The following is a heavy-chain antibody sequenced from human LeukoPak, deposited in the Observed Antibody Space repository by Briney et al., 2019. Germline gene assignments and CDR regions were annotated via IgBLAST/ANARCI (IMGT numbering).Heavy chain of an antibody. J-gene: IGHJ3*02. D-gene: IGHD2-2*01. CDR3: TSWSVAVRQGIYI. V-gene: IGHV3-15*01. CDR1: GFTFSSYA. CDR2: IKSKTDGGTI. Sequence: PGGSLRLSCAAAGFTFSSYAMSWVRRAPGKGLEWVGGIKSKTDGGTIDYAAPVKGRFTISRDDSKNTLYLQKNSLKIEDTAVYYCTSWSVAVRQGIYIWGQGTMVTVSS.